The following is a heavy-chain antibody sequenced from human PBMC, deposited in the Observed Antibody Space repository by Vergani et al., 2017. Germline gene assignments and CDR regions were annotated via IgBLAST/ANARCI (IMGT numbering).Heavy chain of an antibody. J-gene: IGHJ4*02. D-gene: IGHD1-26*01. CDR2: IYHSGNT. V-gene: IGHV4-4*03. CDR3: ARDRGLDGGYHFDY. Sequence: QVQLQESGPGLVKPPGTLSLTCAVSGGSISTNNWWSWVRQPPGKGLEWIGEIYHSGNTNYNPSLKSRVTISVDKSKNQFSLKLISVTAADTAVYYCARDRGLDGGYHFDYWGQGILVTVSS. CDR1: GGSISTNNW.